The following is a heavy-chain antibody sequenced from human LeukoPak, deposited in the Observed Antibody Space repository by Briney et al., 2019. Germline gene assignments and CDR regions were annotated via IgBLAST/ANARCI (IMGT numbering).Heavy chain of an antibody. CDR2: IYMSERT. Sequence: TSETLSLTCTVSGGSISSNYWSWIRQPAGKGLEWIGRIYMSERTNYNPSLKSRVTMSVDTSKNQFSLKLSSVTAADTAVYYCARDESYPPMVPWLGSSGLYGRGAFDYWGQGTLVTVSS. D-gene: IGHD6-19*01. CDR3: ARDESYPPMVPWLGSSGLYGRGAFDY. V-gene: IGHV4-4*07. J-gene: IGHJ4*02. CDR1: GGSISSNY.